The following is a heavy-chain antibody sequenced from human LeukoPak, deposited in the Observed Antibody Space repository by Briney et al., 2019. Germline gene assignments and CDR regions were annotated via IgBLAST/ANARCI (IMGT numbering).Heavy chain of an antibody. D-gene: IGHD3-3*01. J-gene: IGHJ4*02. Sequence: PSETLSLTCGVSGGTVINTNWWTWVRHPPGKGLEWIGEVHLDGRINYNPSLESRLTMSVDVSENQVSLKLTSVTAADTAVYYCAREGGFYRPLDYSGLGTLVTVSS. CDR1: GGTVINTNW. CDR2: VHLDGRI. CDR3: AREGGFYRPLDY. V-gene: IGHV4-4*02.